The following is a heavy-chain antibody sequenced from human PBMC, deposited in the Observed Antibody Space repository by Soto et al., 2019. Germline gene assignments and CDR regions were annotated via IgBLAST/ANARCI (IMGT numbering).Heavy chain of an antibody. Sequence: PGWSLRLSCAASGFTFSYAWMSWVRQAPGKGLEWGGRIKSKTDGETTDYAAPVKGRFTISRDDSKNTLYLQMNSLKTEDTAVYYCTTEGPGYCSGGSCQAFDYWGPGTLVTVSS. J-gene: IGHJ4*02. CDR2: IKSKTDGETT. D-gene: IGHD2-15*01. CDR3: TTEGPGYCSGGSCQAFDY. CDR1: GFTFSYAW. V-gene: IGHV3-15*01.